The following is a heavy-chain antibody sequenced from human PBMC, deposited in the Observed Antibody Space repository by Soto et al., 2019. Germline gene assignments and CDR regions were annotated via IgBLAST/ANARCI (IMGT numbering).Heavy chain of an antibody. CDR1: GVSISRSSYY. J-gene: IGHJ4*02. CDR3: ARDFSRSSFDF. V-gene: IGHV4-39*01. Sequence: SETLSLTCTVSGVSISRSSYYWAWIRQPPGKGLEWLGSIYYTGSTYYNPSLKSRVTISVDTSKNQFSLGLSSVTAADTAVYYCARDFSRSSFDFWGQGALVTVSS. CDR2: IYYTGST. D-gene: IGHD3-3*02.